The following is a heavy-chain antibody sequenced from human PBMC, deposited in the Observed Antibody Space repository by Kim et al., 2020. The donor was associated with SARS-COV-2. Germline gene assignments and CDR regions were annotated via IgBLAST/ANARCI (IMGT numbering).Heavy chain of an antibody. CDR3: ARDIKRGIAVAGTPWFDP. V-gene: IGHV3-21*01. CDR1: GFTFSSYS. Sequence: GGSLRLSCAASGFTFSSYSMNWVRQAPGKGLEWVSSISSSSSYIYYADSVKGRFTISRDNAKNSLYLQMNSLRAEDTAVYYCARDIKRGIAVAGTPWFDPWGQGTLVTVSS. CDR2: ISSSSSYI. J-gene: IGHJ5*02. D-gene: IGHD6-19*01.